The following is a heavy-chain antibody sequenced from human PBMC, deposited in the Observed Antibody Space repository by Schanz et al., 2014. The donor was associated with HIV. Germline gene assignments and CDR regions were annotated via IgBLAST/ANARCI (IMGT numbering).Heavy chain of an antibody. CDR2: IRAAGDT. V-gene: IGHV3-NL1*01. CDR3: AREYCGGDCYSYGTYGMDV. D-gene: IGHD2-21*02. J-gene: IGHJ6*02. CDR1: GFTFSSNG. Sequence: QVQLVESGGGVVQPGRSLRLSCSASGFTFSSNGMHWVRQAPGKGLEWVSDIRAAGDTYYGDSVKGRFTISRDNSKNTLFLQMNSLRAEDTAVYYCAREYCGGDCYSYGTYGMDVWGQGTTVTVSS.